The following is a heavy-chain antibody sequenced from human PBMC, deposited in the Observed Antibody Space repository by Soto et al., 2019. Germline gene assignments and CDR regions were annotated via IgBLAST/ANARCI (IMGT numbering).Heavy chain of an antibody. CDR3: ARDSGVDGYNLFAWFDP. D-gene: IGHD5-12*01. CDR2: ISSSSSTI. J-gene: IGHJ5*02. CDR1: GFTFSSYS. Sequence: EVQLVESGGGLVQPGGSLRLSCAASGFTFSSYSMNWVRQAPGKGLEWVSYISSSSSTIYYADSVKGRFTISRDNAKNSLYLQMNSLRDEDTAVYYCARDSGVDGYNLFAWFDPWGQGTLVTVSS. V-gene: IGHV3-48*02.